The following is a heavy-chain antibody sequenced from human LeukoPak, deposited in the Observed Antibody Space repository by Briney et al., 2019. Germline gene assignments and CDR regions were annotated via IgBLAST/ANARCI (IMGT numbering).Heavy chain of an antibody. V-gene: IGHV3-21*01. CDR2: VTSGGGHI. Sequence: GGSLRLSCAASGFTFSSHVMTWVRQAPGKGLEWVSGVTSGGGHIYYADFVKGRFTISRDNAKNSLYLQMNSLRAEDTAVYYCATIGEYYFDYWGQGTLVTVSS. CDR1: GFTFSSHV. D-gene: IGHD1-26*01. CDR3: ATIGEYYFDY. J-gene: IGHJ4*02.